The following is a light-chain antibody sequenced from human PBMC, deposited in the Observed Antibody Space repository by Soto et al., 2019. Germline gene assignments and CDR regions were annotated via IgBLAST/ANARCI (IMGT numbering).Light chain of an antibody. Sequence: QSVLTQPPSVSGAPGQRVTISCTGGSSNIGTGYDVHWYKQLPGTAPKLLIYANINRPSGVPDRCSGSKSGTSASLAITGLQAEDGADYYCQTYDSSLSGYVFGTGTKVTVL. J-gene: IGLJ1*01. CDR2: ANI. V-gene: IGLV1-40*01. CDR1: SSNIGTGYD. CDR3: QTYDSSLSGYV.